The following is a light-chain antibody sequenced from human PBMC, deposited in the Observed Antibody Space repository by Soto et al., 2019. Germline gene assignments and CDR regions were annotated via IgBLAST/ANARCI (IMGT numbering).Light chain of an antibody. CDR1: QSLLHSNGYTY. V-gene: IGKV2-28*01. CDR2: LSS. J-gene: IGKJ4*01. Sequence: DIVMTQSPLSLPVTPGEPASISCRSSQSLLHSNGYTYLDWYLQKPGQSPQLLIYLSSIRASGVSDRFSGSGSGTDFTLKISRVEAVDVGVYYCMQALQPPLTFGAGAKVEIK. CDR3: MQALQPPLT.